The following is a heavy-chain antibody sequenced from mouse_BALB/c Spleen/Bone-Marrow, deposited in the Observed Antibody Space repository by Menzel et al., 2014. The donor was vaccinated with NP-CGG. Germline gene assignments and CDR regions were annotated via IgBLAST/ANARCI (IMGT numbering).Heavy chain of an antibody. J-gene: IGHJ2*01. Sequence: EVQVVESGAELVKPGASVKLSCTASGFNIKDTYIHWVKQRPEQGLEWIGRIDPANGNTKYDPKFQGKATITADTSSSTAYLYLSRLTSEDTAVYYCARYRLGTYFDYWGQGTTLTVSS. CDR1: GFNIKDTY. CDR2: IDPANGNT. V-gene: IGHV14-3*02. CDR3: ARYRLGTYFDY. D-gene: IGHD2-14*01.